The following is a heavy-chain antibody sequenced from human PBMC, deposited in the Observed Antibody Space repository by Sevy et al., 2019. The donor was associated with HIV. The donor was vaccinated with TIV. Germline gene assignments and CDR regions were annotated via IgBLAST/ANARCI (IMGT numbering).Heavy chain of an antibody. CDR1: GFTFSSYW. CDR3: AREASLHPSYDYGDYVDHDVVVVIWGYFDY. V-gene: IGHV3-7*03. D-gene: IGHD4-17*01. J-gene: IGHJ4*02. Sequence: GGSLRLSCAASGFTFSSYWMSWVRQAPGKGLEWVANIKQDGSEKYYVDSVKGRFTISRDKAKNSLYLQMKSLRAEDTAVYYCAREASLHPSYDYGDYVDHDVVVVIWGYFDYWGQGTLVTVSS. CDR2: IKQDGSEK.